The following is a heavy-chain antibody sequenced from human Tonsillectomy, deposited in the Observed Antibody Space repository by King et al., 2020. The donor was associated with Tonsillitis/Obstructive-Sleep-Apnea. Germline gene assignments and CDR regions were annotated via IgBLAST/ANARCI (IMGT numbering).Heavy chain of an antibody. Sequence: QLVQSGAKVKKPGASVKVSCKASGYTFTDYYMHWVRQAPGQGLEWMGWINPNSGGTNYAQKFQGRVTMTRDTSISTAYLELSRLGADDTAVYYCAGGGGDYGNYHSFDYWGQGTLVTVSS. D-gene: IGHD4-11*01. J-gene: IGHJ4*02. V-gene: IGHV1-2*02. CDR1: GYTFTDYY. CDR2: INPNSGGT. CDR3: AGGGGDYGNYHSFDY.